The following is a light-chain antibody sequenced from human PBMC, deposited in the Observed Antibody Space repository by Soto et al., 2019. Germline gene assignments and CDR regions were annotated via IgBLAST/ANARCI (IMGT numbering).Light chain of an antibody. V-gene: IGKV4-1*01. CDR2: WAS. Sequence: DIVMTQSPDSLAVSLGERATINCKSSQSVLSSSNNKNFLAWYQQKPGQSPKLLIDWASTRDSGVPDRFSGSGSGTDFTLTISSLQAEDVASYYCQQYYSIPYTFGQGTKLQIK. CDR3: QQYYSIPYT. J-gene: IGKJ2*01. CDR1: QSVLSSSNNKNF.